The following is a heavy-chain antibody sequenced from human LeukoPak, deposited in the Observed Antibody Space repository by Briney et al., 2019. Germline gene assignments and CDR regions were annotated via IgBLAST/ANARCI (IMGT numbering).Heavy chain of an antibody. CDR3: AKVPPGYPPHFDY. CDR2: ISGSGGST. CDR1: GFTVSSNY. J-gene: IGHJ4*02. V-gene: IGHV3-23*01. D-gene: IGHD6-25*01. Sequence: GGSLRLSCAASGFTVSSNYMSWVRQAPGKGLEWVSAISGSGGSTYYADSVKGRFTISRDNSKNTLYLQMNSLRAEDTAVYYCAKVPPGYPPHFDYWGQGTLVTVSS.